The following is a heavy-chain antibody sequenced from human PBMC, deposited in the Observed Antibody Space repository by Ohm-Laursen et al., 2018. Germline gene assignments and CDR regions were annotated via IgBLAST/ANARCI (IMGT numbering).Heavy chain of an antibody. CDR2: IIPVFGTP. D-gene: IGHD2-2*01. V-gene: IGHV1-69*01. J-gene: IGHJ6*02. Sequence: GSSVTVSCKASGGTFGTYAISWVRQAPGQGLEWMGGIIPVFGTPKYAQRFQGRVTMTAGESPITAYMELSSLRSDDTAVYYCARDRSPTPSIVVVPSAIYGLDVWGQGTTVTVSS. CDR3: ARDRSPTPSIVVVPSAIYGLDV. CDR1: GGTFGTYA.